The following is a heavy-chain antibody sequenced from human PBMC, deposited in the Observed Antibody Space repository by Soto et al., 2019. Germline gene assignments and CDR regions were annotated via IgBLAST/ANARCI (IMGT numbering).Heavy chain of an antibody. J-gene: IGHJ4*02. D-gene: IGHD3-9*01. CDR2: IWYSGSS. CDR3: SRDDSDWFFN. Sequence: RIRQPPGKGLEWIGYIWYSGSSNYNPSLKSRVTISVDTSKNQLSLTVTSVTAADTAVYYCSRDDSDWFFNWGRGTLVTVSS. V-gene: IGHV4-59*08.